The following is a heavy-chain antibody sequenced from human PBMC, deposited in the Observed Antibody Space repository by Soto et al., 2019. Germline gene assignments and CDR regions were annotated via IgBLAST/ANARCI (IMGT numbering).Heavy chain of an antibody. CDR3: ASNIASGSYPVPP. Sequence: QVQLQQWGAGLLKPSETLSLTCAVYSESFSGYYWSWIRQPPGKGLEWIGEINHSGSTKYNPSLKSRVTISVDTSKNQFSLKLSSVTAADTAVYYCASNIASGSYPVPPWGQGTLVTVSS. V-gene: IGHV4-34*01. CDR2: INHSGST. J-gene: IGHJ5*02. D-gene: IGHD3-10*01. CDR1: SESFSGYY.